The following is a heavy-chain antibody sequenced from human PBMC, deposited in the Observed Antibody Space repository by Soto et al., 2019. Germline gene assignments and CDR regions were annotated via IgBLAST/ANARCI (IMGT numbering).Heavy chain of an antibody. CDR1: GDYISNSGNY. J-gene: IGHJ4*02. CDR2: MDYSGDT. V-gene: IGHV4-39*01. D-gene: IGHD3-10*01. CDR3: ARRPPLCASESSRFDI. Sequence: SETLSPTCRVSGDYISNSGNYWGRLHRPPGRGLGWIGTMDYSGDTSYTPSLRSRVTRSADTSKNQFSLRLSSVSVADTAVYYCARRPPLCASESSRFDIWGQGALVTVSS.